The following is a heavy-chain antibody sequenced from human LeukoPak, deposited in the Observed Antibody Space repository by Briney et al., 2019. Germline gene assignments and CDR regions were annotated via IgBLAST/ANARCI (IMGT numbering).Heavy chain of an antibody. CDR1: GFTFSSYW. Sequence: GGSLRLSCAASGFTFSSYWMSWVRQAPGKGLEWVANIKQDGSEKYYVDSVKGRFTISRDNAKNSLYLQMNSRRAEDTAVYYCARGPPFQSGWFLSWGQGTLVTVSS. J-gene: IGHJ5*02. CDR2: IKQDGSEK. D-gene: IGHD6-19*01. V-gene: IGHV3-7*01. CDR3: ARGPPFQSGWFLS.